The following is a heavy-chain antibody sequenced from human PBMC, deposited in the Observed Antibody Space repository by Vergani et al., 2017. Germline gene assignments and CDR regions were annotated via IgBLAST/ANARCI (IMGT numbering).Heavy chain of an antibody. D-gene: IGHD3-16*01. Sequence: QVQLVQSGAEVKKPGSSVKVSCKASGGTFSSYAISWVRQAPGQGLEWMGGINAGNGNTKYSQRFQGRVTILADESTSTAYMELSSLRSEETAVYYCAGGPLGGGSFRADYWGQGTLVTVSS. CDR1: GGTFSSYA. V-gene: IGHV1-69*01. CDR2: INAGNGNT. CDR3: AGGPLGGGSFRADY. J-gene: IGHJ4*02.